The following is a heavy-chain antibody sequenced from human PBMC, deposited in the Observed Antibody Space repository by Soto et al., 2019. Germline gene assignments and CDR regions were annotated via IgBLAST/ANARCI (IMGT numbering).Heavy chain of an antibody. CDR1: GFTFDMHA. D-gene: IGHD1-26*01. V-gene: IGHV3-23*01. CDR3: AKGAGKWAYCGLDV. CDR2: ISGSGGST. J-gene: IGHJ6*02. Sequence: GGSLRLSCAASGFTFDMHAMTWVRQAPGKGLEWVSGISGSGGSTHYADSVKGRFSISRDNSKNTVYLQMNSLRAEDTALYYCAKGAGKWAYCGLDVWGQGTTVTVSS.